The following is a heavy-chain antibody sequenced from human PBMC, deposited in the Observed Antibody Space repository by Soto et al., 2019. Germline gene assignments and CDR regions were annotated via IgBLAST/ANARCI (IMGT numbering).Heavy chain of an antibody. J-gene: IGHJ4*02. CDR2: ISGSGGST. D-gene: IGHD3-22*01. CDR1: GFTFSSYV. Sequence: GGSLRLSCAASGFTFSSYVMSWVRQAPGKGLEWVSAISGSGGSTYYADSVKGRFTISRDNSKNTLYLQMNSLRAEDTAVYYCARIPYDNSGTIFDYWGQGTLVTVSS. CDR3: ARIPYDNSGTIFDY. V-gene: IGHV3-23*01.